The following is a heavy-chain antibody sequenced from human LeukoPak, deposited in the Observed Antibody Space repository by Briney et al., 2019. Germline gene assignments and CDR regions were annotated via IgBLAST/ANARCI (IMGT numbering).Heavy chain of an antibody. CDR2: IYPGDSDT. D-gene: IGHD1-26*01. CDR3: ARLVVGASKREFDY. CDR1: GYSFTSYW. Sequence: GESLQISCKGSGYSFTSYWIGWVRQMPGKGLEWMGIIYPGDSDTRYSPSFQGQVTTSADKSISTAYLQWSSLKASGTAMYYCARLVVGASKREFDYWGQGTLVTVSS. J-gene: IGHJ4*02. V-gene: IGHV5-51*01.